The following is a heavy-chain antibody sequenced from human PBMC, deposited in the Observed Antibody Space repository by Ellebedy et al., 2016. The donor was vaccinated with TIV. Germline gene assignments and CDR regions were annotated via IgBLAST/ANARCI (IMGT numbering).Heavy chain of an antibody. V-gene: IGHV3-30*03. CDR2: IGYDGVDK. D-gene: IGHD7-27*01. CDR3: ARDLTGERDY. J-gene: IGHJ4*02. CDR1: GFTFSRSG. Sequence: GGSLRLXXAASGFTFSRSGMHWVRQAPGKGLEWVALIGYDGVDKYTDSVKGRFTISRDNSKNTVYLHMNNLRIEDTAVYYCARDLTGERDYWGQGTLVTVSS.